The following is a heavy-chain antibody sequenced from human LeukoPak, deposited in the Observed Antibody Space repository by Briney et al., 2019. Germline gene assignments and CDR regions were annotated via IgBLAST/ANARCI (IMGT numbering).Heavy chain of an antibody. CDR1: GDVFRTFA. V-gene: IGHV1-69*01. D-gene: IGHD6-19*01. CDR2: IVPIFGAT. Sequence: SVKVSCKASGDVFRTFAITWVRQAPGQGLELMGGIVPIFGATKYAQKFQGRLTISADESTSTAYMELSSLRSEDTAVYFCAKGHGSGWYAEQYYFYSMDLWGKGTTVTVSS. J-gene: IGHJ6*04. CDR3: AKGHGSGWYAEQYYFYSMDL.